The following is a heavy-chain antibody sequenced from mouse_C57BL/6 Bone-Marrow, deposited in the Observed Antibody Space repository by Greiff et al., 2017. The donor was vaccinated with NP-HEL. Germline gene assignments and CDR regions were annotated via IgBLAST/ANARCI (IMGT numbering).Heavy chain of an antibody. CDR3: ARKDYADYYAMDY. J-gene: IGHJ4*01. D-gene: IGHD1-1*02. CDR1: GFSLTSYG. Sequence: VNLVESGPGLVQPSQSLSITCTVSGFSLTSYGVHWVRQSPGKGLEWLGVIWSGGSTDYNAAFISRLSISKDNSKSQVFFKMNSLQADDTAIYYCARKDYADYYAMDYWGQGTSVTVSS. V-gene: IGHV2-2*01. CDR2: IWSGGST.